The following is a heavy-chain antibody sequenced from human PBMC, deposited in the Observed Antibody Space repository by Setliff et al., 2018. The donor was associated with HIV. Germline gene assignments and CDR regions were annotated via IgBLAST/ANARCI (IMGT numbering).Heavy chain of an antibody. J-gene: IGHJ3*02. Sequence: SETLSLTCSVSGGSISSRSYYWSWIRQPAGKGLEWIGHIHTSGDTDYSPSLNSRVTISIDTSKKQFSLKLSSVTAADTAMYYCARRESYYDILTGPAFDAFDIWGQGTMVTVSS. D-gene: IGHD3-9*01. CDR2: IHTSGDT. CDR1: GGSISSRSYY. CDR3: ARRESYYDILTGPAFDAFDI. V-gene: IGHV4-61*09.